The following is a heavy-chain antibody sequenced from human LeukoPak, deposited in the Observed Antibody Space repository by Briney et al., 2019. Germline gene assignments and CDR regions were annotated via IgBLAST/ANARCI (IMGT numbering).Heavy chain of an antibody. CDR3: ATGGVYSSNFDY. D-gene: IGHD6-13*01. J-gene: IGHJ4*02. V-gene: IGHV5-51*01. CDR1: GYSFIRYW. Sequence: KHGESLKISCKGSGYSFIRYWIGWVRQMPGKGLDWMGIIYPGDSETRYSPSFQGQVTISADKSISTAYLQWSSLKASDTAMYYCATGGVYSSNFDYWGQGTLVTVSS. CDR2: IYPGDSET.